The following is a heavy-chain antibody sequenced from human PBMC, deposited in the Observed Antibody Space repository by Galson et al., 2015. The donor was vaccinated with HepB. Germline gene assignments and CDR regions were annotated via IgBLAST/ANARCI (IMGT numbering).Heavy chain of an antibody. J-gene: IGHJ4*02. CDR1: GFTYSNYW. Sequence: LRLSCAVSGFTYSNYWMSWVRQAPGKGLEWVANIKQDGSEKYYVDSVKGRFTISRDNAKNSLYLQMNSLRVEDTAVYYCAKMGGVDPTYRRPFDYWGQGSLVTVS. CDR3: AKMGGVDPTYRRPFDY. V-gene: IGHV3-7*03. D-gene: IGHD1-26*01. CDR2: IKQDGSEK.